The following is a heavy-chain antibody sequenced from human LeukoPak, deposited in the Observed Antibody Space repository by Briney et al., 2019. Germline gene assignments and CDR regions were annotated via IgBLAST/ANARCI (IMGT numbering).Heavy chain of an antibody. Sequence: GGSLRLSCAASGFTFSSSAMSWVRQAPGKGLEWVSAISGSGYSTYYADSVKGRFTISRDNSKNTLSLQMNSLRAEDTAVYYCARIDKSNGYYGPFDYWGQGILVTVSS. CDR1: GFTFSSSA. V-gene: IGHV3-23*01. CDR3: ARIDKSNGYYGPFDY. CDR2: ISGSGYST. D-gene: IGHD3-22*01. J-gene: IGHJ4*02.